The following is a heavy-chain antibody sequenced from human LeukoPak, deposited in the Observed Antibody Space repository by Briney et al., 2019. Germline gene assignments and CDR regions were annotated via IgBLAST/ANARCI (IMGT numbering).Heavy chain of an antibody. J-gene: IGHJ5*02. Sequence: SETLSLTCAVSGGPLRGYYWSWIRQPPGKGLEWSGEINHSGSTNYNPSRKSRVTISVDTSKNQFSLKLSSVTAADTAVYYCARGPGAAAAIPGRRSGLDPWGQGTLVTVSS. CDR2: INHSGST. V-gene: IGHV4-34*01. CDR1: GGPLRGYY. CDR3: ARGPGAAAAIPGRRSGLDP. D-gene: IGHD2-2*02.